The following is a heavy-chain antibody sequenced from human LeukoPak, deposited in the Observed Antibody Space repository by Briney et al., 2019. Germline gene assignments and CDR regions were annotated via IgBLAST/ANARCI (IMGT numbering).Heavy chain of an antibody. CDR1: GGTFSSYA. Sequence: GASVKVSCKASGGTFSSYAIGGVRQAPGQGLEWMGGIIPIFGTANYAQKFQGRVTITADESTSTAYMELSSLRSEDTAVYYCARARYSGYEGEFDYWGQGTLVTVSS. V-gene: IGHV1-69*13. CDR3: ARARYSGYEGEFDY. D-gene: IGHD5-12*01. J-gene: IGHJ4*02. CDR2: IIPIFGTA.